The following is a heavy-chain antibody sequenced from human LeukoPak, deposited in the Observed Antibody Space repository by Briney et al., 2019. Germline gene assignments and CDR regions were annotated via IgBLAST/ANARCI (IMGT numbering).Heavy chain of an antibody. J-gene: IGHJ4*02. CDR2: INPNSGGT. D-gene: IGHD3-3*01. CDR3: ARVPYYDFWSGYYILDY. V-gene: IGHV1-2*06. CDR1: GYTFTGYY. Sequence: ASVKVSCKASGYTFTGYYMHWVRQAPGQGVEWMGRINPNSGGTNYAQKFQGRVTMTRDTSISTAYMELSRLRSDDTAVYYCARVPYYDFWSGYYILDYWGQGTLVTVSS.